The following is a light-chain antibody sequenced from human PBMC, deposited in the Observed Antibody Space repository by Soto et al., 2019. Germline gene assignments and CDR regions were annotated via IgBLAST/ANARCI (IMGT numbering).Light chain of an antibody. CDR2: STS. CDR3: EQYGSLPWT. V-gene: IGKV3-20*01. J-gene: IGKJ1*01. Sequence: EIVLTQSPGTLSLSPGERVTLSCRASQSLGDNYVAWYQQKSDQAPRLLIYSTSIRATGIPDRFSGSGSGTDFTLAISRLEPEDFAVYHCEQYGSLPWTFGQGT. CDR1: QSLGDNY.